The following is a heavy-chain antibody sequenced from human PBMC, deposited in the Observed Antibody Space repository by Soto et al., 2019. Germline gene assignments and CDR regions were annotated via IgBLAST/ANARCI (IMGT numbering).Heavy chain of an antibody. CDR1: GGSISSGDYY. CDR3: AISELHYFGWFDP. D-gene: IGHD1-7*01. CDR2: IYYSGST. J-gene: IGHJ5*02. V-gene: IGHV4-30-4*01. Sequence: SETLSLTCAVSGGSISSGDYYWSWIRQPPGKGLEWIGYIYYSGSTYYNPSLKSRVTISVDTSKNQFSLKLSSVTAADTAVYYCAISELHYFGWFDPWGQGTLVTV.